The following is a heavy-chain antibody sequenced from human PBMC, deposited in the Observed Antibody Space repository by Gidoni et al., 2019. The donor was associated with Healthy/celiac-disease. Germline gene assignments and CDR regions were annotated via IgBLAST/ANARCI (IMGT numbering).Heavy chain of an antibody. CDR2: ISSSSSYI. CDR1: GFPFSSYS. CDR3: ARDEASTTLELLGYYYGMDV. Sequence: EVQLVESGGGLVKPGGSLRLSCAASGFPFSSYSMNWVRQAPGKGLEWVSSISSSSSYIYYADSVKGRFTISRDNAKNSLYLQMNSLRAEDTAVYYCARDEASTTLELLGYYYGMDVWGQGTTVTVSS. J-gene: IGHJ6*02. V-gene: IGHV3-21*01. D-gene: IGHD1-7*01.